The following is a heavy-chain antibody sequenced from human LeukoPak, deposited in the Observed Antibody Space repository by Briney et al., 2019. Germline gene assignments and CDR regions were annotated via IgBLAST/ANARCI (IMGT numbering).Heavy chain of an antibody. V-gene: IGHV1-18*01. D-gene: IGHD2-8*01. J-gene: IGHJ6*03. CDR1: GYTFTSYG. Sequence: ASVKVSCKASGYTFTSYGISWVRQAPGQGLEWMGWISAYNGNTNYAQKLQGRVTMTTDTSTSTAYMELRSLRSDDTAVYYCARGSPDCTNGLCYTPYYYYYYMDVWGKGTTVTVSS. CDR2: ISAYNGNT. CDR3: ARGSPDCTNGLCYTPYYYYYYMDV.